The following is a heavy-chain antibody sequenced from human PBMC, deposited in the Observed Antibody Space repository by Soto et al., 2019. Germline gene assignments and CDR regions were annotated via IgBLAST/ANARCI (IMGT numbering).Heavy chain of an antibody. D-gene: IGHD6-13*01. CDR2: ILYSGST. Sequence: PSETLSLTCTVSGGSISSGGNYWSWIRQHPGKGLEWIGDILYSGSTYYSPSLKSRVTMSVDTSKNQFSLKLSSVTAADTAVFYWASRKGISGPAHRWFSPCGQGTLVTVSS. J-gene: IGHJ5*02. CDR1: GGSISSGGNY. CDR3: ASRKGISGPAHRWFSP. V-gene: IGHV4-31*03.